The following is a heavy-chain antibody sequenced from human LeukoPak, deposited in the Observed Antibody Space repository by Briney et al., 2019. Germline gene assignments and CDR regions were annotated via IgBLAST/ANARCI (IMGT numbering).Heavy chain of an antibody. CDR2: IYHSGST. D-gene: IGHD3-9*01. CDR3: ATDYDILTGHGYY. J-gene: IGHJ4*02. Sequence: SETLSLTCTVSDGSISSGGYYWSWIRQPPGKGLEWIGYIYHSGSTYYNPSLKSRVTISVDRSKNQFSLKLSSVTAADTAVYYCATDYDILTGHGYYWGQGTLVTVSS. CDR1: DGSISSGGYY. V-gene: IGHV4-30-2*01.